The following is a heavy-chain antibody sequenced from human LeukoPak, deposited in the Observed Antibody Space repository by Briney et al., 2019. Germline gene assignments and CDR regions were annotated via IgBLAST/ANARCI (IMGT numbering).Heavy chain of an antibody. Sequence: ASVKVSCKASGYTFTSYYMHWVRQAPGQGLEWMGIINPSGGSTSYAQKFQGRVTMTRDTSTSTVYMELSSLRSEDTAVYYCARAQAQAYGSGSYYIPVISGSDYWGQGTLVTVSS. CDR3: ARAQAQAYGSGSYYIPVISGSDY. CDR1: GYTFTSYY. V-gene: IGHV1-46*01. D-gene: IGHD3-10*01. J-gene: IGHJ4*02. CDR2: INPSGGST.